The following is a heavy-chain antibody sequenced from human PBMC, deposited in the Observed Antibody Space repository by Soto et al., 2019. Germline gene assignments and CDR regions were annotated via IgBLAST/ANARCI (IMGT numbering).Heavy chain of an antibody. Sequence: QVQLQQWGAGLLKPSETLSLTCAVYGGSFSGYYWSWIRQPPGKGLEWIGKIIHSGSTNYNPSLKRGVTISVDTSKNQFSLKLSSVTAADTAVYYCARGGYYDFWSGYPRNYYYYMDVWGKGATVTVSS. CDR1: GGSFSGYY. CDR2: IIHSGST. CDR3: ARGGYYDFWSGYPRNYYYYMDV. D-gene: IGHD3-3*01. V-gene: IGHV4-34*01. J-gene: IGHJ6*03.